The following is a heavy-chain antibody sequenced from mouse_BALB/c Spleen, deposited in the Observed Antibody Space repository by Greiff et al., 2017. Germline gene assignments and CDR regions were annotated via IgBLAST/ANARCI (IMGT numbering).Heavy chain of an antibody. D-gene: IGHD2-1*01. Sequence: VNVVESGPGLVAPSQSLSITCTVSGFSLTGYGVNWVRQPPGKGLEWLGMIWGDGSTDYNSALKSRLSISKDNSKSQVFLKMNSLQTDDTARYYCAREIYYGNYVNYAMDYWGQGTSVTVSS. CDR2: IWGDGST. J-gene: IGHJ4*01. CDR1: GFSLTGYG. V-gene: IGHV2-6-7*01. CDR3: AREIYYGNYVNYAMDY.